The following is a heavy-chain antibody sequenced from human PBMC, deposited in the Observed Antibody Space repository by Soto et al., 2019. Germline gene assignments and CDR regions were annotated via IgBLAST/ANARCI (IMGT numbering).Heavy chain of an antibody. Sequence: SETLSLTCTVSGGSISSYYWSWIRQPPGKGLEWIGYIYYSGSTNYNPSLKSRVTISVDTSKNQFSLKLSSVTAADTAVYYCARALQYYYDSSGYYSGFDFWGQGTLVTVSS. CDR2: IYYSGST. J-gene: IGHJ4*02. CDR1: GGSISSYY. D-gene: IGHD3-22*01. V-gene: IGHV4-59*01. CDR3: ARALQYYYDSSGYYSGFDF.